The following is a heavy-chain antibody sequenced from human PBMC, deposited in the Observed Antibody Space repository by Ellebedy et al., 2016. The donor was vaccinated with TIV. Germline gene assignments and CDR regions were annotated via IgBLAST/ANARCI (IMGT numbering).Heavy chain of an antibody. CDR2: INTGSSYT. D-gene: IGHD3-10*01. V-gene: IGHV3-11*06. CDR3: AREGNHKPFDY. Sequence: PGGSLGLSCAASGFTFSDYHMSWSRQAHRKGLEWISYINTGSSYTKYADSVWGRFTISRDNSKRSLYLQMNNLQVEDTGVYYCAREGNHKPFDYWGQGTLVTVSS. CDR1: GFTFSDYH. J-gene: IGHJ4*02.